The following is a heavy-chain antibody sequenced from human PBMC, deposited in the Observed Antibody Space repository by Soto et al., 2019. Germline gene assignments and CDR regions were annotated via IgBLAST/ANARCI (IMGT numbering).Heavy chain of an antibody. CDR3: TRDSPPPPYFSYFGMDV. CDR2: IFFSGNT. V-gene: IGHV4-31*03. J-gene: IGHJ6*02. CDR1: GASVNSGDFH. Sequence: QVQLQESGPGLVKPSQTLSLTCTVSGASVNSGDFHWSWIRQRPGAGLAWIGYIFFSGNTYYNPSLRGRLTILMDTSKNLFSLMLTSMTAADSAVYYCTRDSPPPPYFSYFGMDVWGQGTTVTVSS.